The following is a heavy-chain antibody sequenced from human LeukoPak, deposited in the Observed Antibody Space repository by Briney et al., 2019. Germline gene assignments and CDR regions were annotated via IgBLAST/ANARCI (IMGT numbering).Heavy chain of an antibody. CDR3: ASGRIAATSYWFDP. V-gene: IGHV1-69*13. Sequence: SVKVSCKAPGGTFSSYAISWVRQAPGQGLEWMGGIIPIFGTANYAQKFQGRVTITADESTSTAYMELSSLRSEDTAVYYCASGRIAATSYWFDPWGQGTLVTVSS. CDR2: IIPIFGTA. D-gene: IGHD6-13*01. J-gene: IGHJ5*02. CDR1: GGTFSSYA.